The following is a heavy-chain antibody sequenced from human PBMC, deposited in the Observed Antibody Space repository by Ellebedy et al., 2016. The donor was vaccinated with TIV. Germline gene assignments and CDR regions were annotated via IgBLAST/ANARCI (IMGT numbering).Heavy chain of an antibody. CDR3: ARLSHIGWFNP. CDR2: MNPNSGNT. Sequence: ASVKVSCXASGYTFTSYDINWVRQATGQGLEWMGWMNPNSGNTGYAQKFQGRATMTRNTSISTAYMELSSLRSEDTAVYYCARLSHIGWFNPWGQGTLVTVSS. D-gene: IGHD2/OR15-2a*01. J-gene: IGHJ5*02. CDR1: GYTFTSYD. V-gene: IGHV1-8*01.